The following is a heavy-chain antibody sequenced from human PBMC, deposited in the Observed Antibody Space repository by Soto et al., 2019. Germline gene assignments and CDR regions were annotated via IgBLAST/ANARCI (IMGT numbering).Heavy chain of an antibody. D-gene: IGHD3-3*01. J-gene: IGHJ3*02. CDR2: INHSGST. CDR3: ARELNDFWSGYYHDAFDI. V-gene: IGHV4-34*01. Sequence: SETLSLTCAVYGGSFSGYYWSWIRQPPGKGLEWIGEINHSGSTNYNPSLKSRVTISVDTSKNQFSLKLSSVTAADTAVYYCARELNDFWSGYYHDAFDIWGQGTMVTVSS. CDR1: GGSFSGYY.